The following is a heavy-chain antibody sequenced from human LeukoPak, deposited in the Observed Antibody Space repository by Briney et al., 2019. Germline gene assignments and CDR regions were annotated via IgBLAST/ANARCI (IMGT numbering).Heavy chain of an antibody. CDR2: IIPIFGTA. CDR3: ARQDSSGYYYGPGAFDI. Sequence: ASVEVSCKASGGTFSSYAISWVRQAPGQGLEWMGGIIPIFGTANYAQKFQGRVTITADESTSTAYMELSSLRSEDTAVYYCARQDSSGYYYGPGAFDIWGQGTMVTVSS. D-gene: IGHD3-22*01. V-gene: IGHV1-69*13. CDR1: GGTFSSYA. J-gene: IGHJ3*02.